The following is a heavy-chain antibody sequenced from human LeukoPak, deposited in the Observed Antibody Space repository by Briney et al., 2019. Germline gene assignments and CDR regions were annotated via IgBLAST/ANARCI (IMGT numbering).Heavy chain of an antibody. V-gene: IGHV4-61*02. CDR3: ARALGDHYDFWSGPLYYFDY. CDR2: IYTSGST. CDR1: GGSISSGSYY. D-gene: IGHD3-3*01. J-gene: IGHJ4*02. Sequence: SETLSLTCTVSGGSISSGSYYWSWIRQPAGKGLEWIGRIYTSGSTNYNPSLKSRVTISVDTSKNQFSLKLSSVTAAGTAVYYCARALGDHYDFWSGPLYYFDYWGQGTLVTVSS.